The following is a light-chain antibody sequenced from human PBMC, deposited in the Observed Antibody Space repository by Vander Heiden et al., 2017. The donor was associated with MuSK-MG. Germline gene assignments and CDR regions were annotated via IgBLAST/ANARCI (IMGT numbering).Light chain of an antibody. CDR1: AGPVTIGHY. CDR3: VLYQGGARV. CDR2: STS. Sequence: QTVVTQEPSLTVSPGGPVTLTCAYSAGPVTIGHYPSWLQQKPGQPPRSFIYSTSAKHSWTPARFSGSLLGGKAALTLSGVQPEDEGEYYCVLYQGGARVFGGGTKLTVL. V-gene: IGLV7-43*01. J-gene: IGLJ2*01.